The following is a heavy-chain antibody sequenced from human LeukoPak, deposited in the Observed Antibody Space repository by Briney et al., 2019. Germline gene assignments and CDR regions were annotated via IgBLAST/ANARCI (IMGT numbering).Heavy chain of an antibody. Sequence: GGSLRLSCAASEFSVGSNYMTWVRQAPGKGLEWVSAISGSGGSTYYADSVKGRFTISRDNSKNTLYLQMNSLRAEDTAVYYCAKDHIIIAATNWFDPWGQGTLVTVSS. D-gene: IGHD6-6*01. J-gene: IGHJ5*02. CDR1: EFSVGSNY. CDR3: AKDHIIIAATNWFDP. V-gene: IGHV3-23*01. CDR2: ISGSGGST.